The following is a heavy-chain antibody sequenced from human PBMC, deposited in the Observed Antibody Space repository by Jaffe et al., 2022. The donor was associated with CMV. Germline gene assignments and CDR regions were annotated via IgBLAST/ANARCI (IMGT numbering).Heavy chain of an antibody. D-gene: IGHD6-19*01. J-gene: IGHJ5*02. CDR1: GFTFSSYW. CDR3: ARDLSVAGPNWFDP. Sequence: EVQLVESGGGLVQPGGSLRLSCAASGFTFSSYWMSWVRQAPGKGLEWVANIKQDGSEKYYVDSVKGRFTISRDNAKNSLYLQMNSLRAEDTAVYYCARDLSVAGPNWFDPWGQGTLVTVSS. V-gene: IGHV3-7*01. CDR2: IKQDGSEK.